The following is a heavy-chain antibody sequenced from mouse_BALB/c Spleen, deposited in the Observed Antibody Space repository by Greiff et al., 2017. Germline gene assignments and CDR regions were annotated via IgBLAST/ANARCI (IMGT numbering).Heavy chain of an antibody. D-gene: IGHD2-3*01. J-gene: IGHJ3*01. CDR2: INPGSGGT. CDR1: GYAFTNYL. Sequence: QVQLQQSGAELVRPGTSVKVSCKASGYAFTNYLIEWVKQRPGQGLEWIGVINPGSGGTNYNEKFKGKATLTADKSSSTAYMQLSSLTSDDSAVYFCARVPDGYKGWFAYWGQGTLVTVSA. CDR3: ARVPDGYKGWFAY. V-gene: IGHV1-54*01.